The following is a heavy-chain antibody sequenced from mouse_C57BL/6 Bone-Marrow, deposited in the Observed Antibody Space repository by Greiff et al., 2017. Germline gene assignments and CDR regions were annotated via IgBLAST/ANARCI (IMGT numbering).Heavy chain of an antibody. CDR3: TASNYHYYSMDY. D-gene: IGHD2-5*01. CDR2: IYPGNSDT. J-gene: IGHJ4*01. V-gene: IGHV1-5*01. CDR1: GYTFTSYW. Sequence: VQLQQSGTVLARPGASVKMSCKTSGYTFTSYWMHWVKQRPGQGLEWIGAIYPGNSDTSYNQKFKGKAKLTAVTSASTAYMELSSLTTEDSAVDYCTASNYHYYSMDYWGQGTSVTVAS.